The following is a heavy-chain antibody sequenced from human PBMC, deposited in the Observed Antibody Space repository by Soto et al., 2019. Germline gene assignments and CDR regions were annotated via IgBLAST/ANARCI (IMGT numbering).Heavy chain of an antibody. Sequence: SETLSLTCTVSGDSVNNNDFYWAWIRQPPGKGLEWVVTIFYSGTTYHNPSLKGRVTASVDRSENQFSLKLTSVTASDTAVYYCARLDFRSGYYGGRFDPWGQGALVTVSS. CDR1: GDSVNNNDFY. CDR3: ARLDFRSGYYGGRFDP. CDR2: IFYSGTT. V-gene: IGHV4-39*01. J-gene: IGHJ5*02. D-gene: IGHD3-3*01.